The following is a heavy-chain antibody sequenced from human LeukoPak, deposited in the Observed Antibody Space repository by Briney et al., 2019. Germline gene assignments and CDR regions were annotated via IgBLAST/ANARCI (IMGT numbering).Heavy chain of an antibody. CDR3: ARGPTIVVVPAATQNWFDP. D-gene: IGHD2-2*01. V-gene: IGHV1-8*01. CDR1: GYTFTSYD. Sequence: ASVKVSCKASGYTFTSYDINWVRQATGQGLEWMGWMNPNSGNTGYAQKFQGRVTMTRNTYISTAYMELSSLRSEDTAVYYCARGPTIVVVPAATQNWFDPWGQGTLVTVSS. CDR2: MNPNSGNT. J-gene: IGHJ5*02.